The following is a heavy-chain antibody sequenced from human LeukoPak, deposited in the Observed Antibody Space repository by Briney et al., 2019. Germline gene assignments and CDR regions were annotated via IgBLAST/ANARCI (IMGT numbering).Heavy chain of an antibody. V-gene: IGHV4-38-2*02. J-gene: IGHJ4*02. CDR3: ARGGSGGSFMFDY. D-gene: IGHD1-26*01. Sequence: PSETLSLTCTVSGYSISSGYYWGWIRQPPGKGLEWIGEINHSGSTNYNPSLKSRVTISVDTSKNQFSLKLSSVTAADTAVYYCARGGSGGSFMFDYWGQGTLVTVSS. CDR1: GYSISSGYY. CDR2: INHSGST.